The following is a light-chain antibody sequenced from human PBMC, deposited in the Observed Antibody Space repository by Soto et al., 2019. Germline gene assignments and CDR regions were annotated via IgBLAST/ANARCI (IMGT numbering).Light chain of an antibody. J-gene: IGLJ1*01. CDR3: CSYAGSSTPLI. V-gene: IGLV2-23*02. Sequence: QSALTQAASVSGSPGQSITISCTGTSSDGGSYNLVSWYQQHPGKAPKLMIYEVSKRPSGVSNRFSGSKSGNTASLTISGLQAEDEADYYCCSYAGSSTPLIFGTGTKLTVL. CDR2: EVS. CDR1: SSDGGSYNL.